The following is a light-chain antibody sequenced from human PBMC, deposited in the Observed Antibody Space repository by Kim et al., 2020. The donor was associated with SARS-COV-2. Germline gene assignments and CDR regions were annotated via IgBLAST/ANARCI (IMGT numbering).Light chain of an antibody. CDR2: GAS. J-gene: IGKJ4*01. V-gene: IGKV1-39*01. CDR1: QSISTY. CDR3: QQLNSYPLT. Sequence: DIQMTQSPSSLSASVGDRVTITCRASQSISTYLNWYQQKPGKAPKLLIYGASNLPSGAPSRFSGSGSGTDFTLTISSLQPEDFATYYCQQLNSYPLTFGGGTKVDIK.